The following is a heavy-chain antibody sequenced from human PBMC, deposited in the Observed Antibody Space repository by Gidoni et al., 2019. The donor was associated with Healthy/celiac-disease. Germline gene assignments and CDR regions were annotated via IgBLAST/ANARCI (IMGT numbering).Heavy chain of an antibody. CDR1: GVTVSSNY. J-gene: IGHJ3*02. CDR3: ARDPPDAFDI. V-gene: IGHV3-66*01. CDR2: IYSGGST. Sequence: EVQLVESGGGFVQPGGSLRLSCAASGVTVSSNYMSWVRQAPGKGLEWVSVIYSGGSTYYADSVKGRVTISRDNSKNTLYLQMNSLRAEDTAVYYCARDPPDAFDIWGQGTMVTVSS.